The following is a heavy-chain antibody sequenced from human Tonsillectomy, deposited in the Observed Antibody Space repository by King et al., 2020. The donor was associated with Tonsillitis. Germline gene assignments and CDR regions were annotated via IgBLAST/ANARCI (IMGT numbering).Heavy chain of an antibody. CDR2: LKSKNDGGTT. J-gene: IGHJ4*02. D-gene: IGHD3-16*01. V-gene: IGHV3-15*01. Sequence: VQLVESGGGLVKPGESLRLSCATSGVSFTNAWMNWIRQAPGKGLEWVGRLKSKNDGGTTDYGAPVKGRFVISRDESKNTLHLQMNSLKIEDTAVYYCTQDFYVSGSYGYVLHNYWGQGILVTVSS. CDR3: TQDFYVSGSYGYVLHNY. CDR1: GVSFTNAW.